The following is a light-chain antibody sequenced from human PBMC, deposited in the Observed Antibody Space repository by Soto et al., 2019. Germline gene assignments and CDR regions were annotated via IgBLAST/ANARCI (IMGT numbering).Light chain of an antibody. J-gene: IGKJ4*01. CDR2: GAS. V-gene: IGKV3-20*01. Sequence: EIVLTQSPGTLSLSPGERATLSCRASKSVSSSYLAWYQQKPGQATKLLIYGASSRATGIPDRFSGSGSGTDFTLTISRLEPEDFAVYYCQQYGSSPLTFGGGTKVDIK. CDR1: KSVSSSY. CDR3: QQYGSSPLT.